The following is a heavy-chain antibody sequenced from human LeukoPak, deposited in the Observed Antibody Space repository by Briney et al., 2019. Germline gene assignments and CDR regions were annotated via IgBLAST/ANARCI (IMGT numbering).Heavy chain of an antibody. CDR3: ARVSGWYSSGWYYYYGMDV. V-gene: IGHV4-38-2*02. CDR2: IYHSGST. Sequence: SETLSLTCTVSGYSISSGYYWGWIRQPPGKGLEWIGSIYHSGSTYYNPSLKSRVTISVDTSKNQFSLKLSSVTAADTAVYYCARVSGWYSSGWYYYYGMDVWGQGTTVTVSS. D-gene: IGHD6-19*01. CDR1: GYSISSGYY. J-gene: IGHJ6*02.